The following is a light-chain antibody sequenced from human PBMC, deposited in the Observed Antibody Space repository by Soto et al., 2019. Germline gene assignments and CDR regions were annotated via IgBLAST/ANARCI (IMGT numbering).Light chain of an antibody. Sequence: GDRVTITCRASQSISTWLAWYQQKPGKAPKLLIYDASSLESGVPSRFSGSGSGTDFTLTISSLQPEDFATYYCQQTYKTPLTFGQGTKVDIK. CDR2: DAS. J-gene: IGKJ1*01. CDR3: QQTYKTPLT. CDR1: QSISTW. V-gene: IGKV1-5*01.